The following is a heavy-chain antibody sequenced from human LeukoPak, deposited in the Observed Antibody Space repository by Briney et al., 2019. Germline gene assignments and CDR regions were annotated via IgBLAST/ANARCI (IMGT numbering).Heavy chain of an antibody. CDR1: GGTFSSYA. CDR3: ARQYCSGGSCYYNWFDP. Sequence: GASVKVSCMASGGTFSSYAISWVRQAPGQGLEWMGGIIPIFGTANYAQKFQGRVTITADESTSTAYMELSSLRSEDTAVYYCARQYCSGGSCYYNWFDPWGQGTLVTVSS. V-gene: IGHV1-69*13. D-gene: IGHD2-15*01. CDR2: IIPIFGTA. J-gene: IGHJ5*02.